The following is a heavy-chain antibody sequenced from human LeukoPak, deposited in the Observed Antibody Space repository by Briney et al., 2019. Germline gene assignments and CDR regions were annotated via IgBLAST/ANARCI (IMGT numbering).Heavy chain of an antibody. V-gene: IGHV4-34*01. Sequence: SETLSLTCAVYGGSFSGYYWSWIRQPPGKGLEWIGEINHSGSTNYNPSLKSRVTISVDTSKNQFSPKLSSVTAADTAVYYCARYVWGSYPTFEDYWGQGSLVTVSS. CDR2: INHSGST. J-gene: IGHJ4*02. D-gene: IGHD3-16*02. CDR3: ARYVWGSYPTFEDY. CDR1: GGSFSGYY.